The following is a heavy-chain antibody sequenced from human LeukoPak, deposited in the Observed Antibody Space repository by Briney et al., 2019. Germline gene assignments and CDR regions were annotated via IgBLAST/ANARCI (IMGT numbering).Heavy chain of an antibody. CDR3: ARGRGVVTATYYFDY. CDR2: INWNGGST. J-gene: IGHJ4*02. CDR1: GFIFGDYG. V-gene: IGHV3-20*04. Sequence: AGGSLRLSCAASGFIFGDYGMSWVRQAPGKGLEWVSGINWNGGSTGYADSVNGRFTIYRDNAKNSLYLQMNSRRAEDTDLYYCARGRGVVTATYYFDYWGQGTLVTVSS. D-gene: IGHD2-21*02.